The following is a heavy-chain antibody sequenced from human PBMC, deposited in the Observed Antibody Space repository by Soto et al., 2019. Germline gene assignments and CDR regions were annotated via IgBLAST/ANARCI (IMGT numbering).Heavy chain of an antibody. Sequence: PGESLKISCKGSGYNFTSYCIGWVRQMPGKGLEWMGIIYPGDSDPRYSPSFQGQVTISADKSISTTYLQWSSLKASDTAMYYCARLVVTNYYYCYYGMDVWGQETTVTVSS. CDR3: ARLVVTNYYYCYYGMDV. CDR2: IYPGDSDP. CDR1: GYNFTSYC. D-gene: IGHD2-15*01. V-gene: IGHV5-51*01. J-gene: IGHJ6*02.